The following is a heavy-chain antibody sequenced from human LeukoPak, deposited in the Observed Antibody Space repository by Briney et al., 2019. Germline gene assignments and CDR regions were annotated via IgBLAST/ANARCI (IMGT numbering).Heavy chain of an antibody. Sequence: GGSLRLSCAASGFTFSYYSRHWVRQAPGRGLEWVSYISSDYSTIYYADSVKGRFTISRDNAKKSLYLQMDSLRAEDTAVYYCVATRSYGVFDFWGQGTMVTVSS. CDR2: ISSDYSTI. J-gene: IGHJ3*01. V-gene: IGHV3-48*01. CDR3: VATRSYGVFDF. D-gene: IGHD3-16*01. CDR1: GFTFSYYS.